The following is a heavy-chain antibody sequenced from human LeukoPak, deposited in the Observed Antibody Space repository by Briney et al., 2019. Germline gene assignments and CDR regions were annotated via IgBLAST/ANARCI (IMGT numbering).Heavy chain of an antibody. J-gene: IGHJ5*02. CDR2: INHGGST. V-gene: IGHV4-34*01. D-gene: IGHD3-3*01. CDR1: GGSFSGYY. Sequence: EASETLSLTCAVYGGSFSGYYWSWIRQPPGKGLEWIGEINHGGSTNYNPSLKSRVTISVDTSKNQFSLKLSSVTAADTAVYYCARDSRRITIFGVVIGNWFDPWGQGTLVTVSS. CDR3: ARDSRRITIFGVVIGNWFDP.